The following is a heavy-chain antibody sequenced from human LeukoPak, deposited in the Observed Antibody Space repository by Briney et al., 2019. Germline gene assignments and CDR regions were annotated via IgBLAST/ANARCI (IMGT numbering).Heavy chain of an antibody. CDR1: GGSISSSNW. Sequence: KPSETLSLTCAVSGGSISSSNWWRWVRQPPGKGLEWIGEIYHSGSTNYNPSLKSRVTISVDTSKNQFSLKLSSVTAADTAVYYCASLRIAAAGTESTSSDYWGQGTLVTVSS. V-gene: IGHV4-4*02. CDR2: IYHSGST. J-gene: IGHJ4*02. D-gene: IGHD6-13*01. CDR3: ASLRIAAAGTESTSSDY.